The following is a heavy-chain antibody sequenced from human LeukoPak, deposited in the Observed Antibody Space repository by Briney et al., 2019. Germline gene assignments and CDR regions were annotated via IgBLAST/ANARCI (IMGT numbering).Heavy chain of an antibody. J-gene: IGHJ4*02. Sequence: SETLSLTCAVYGGSFSSYYWSWIRQPPGKGLEWIGEINHSGSTNYNPSLRSRVTISVDTSKNQFSLKLSSVTAADTAVYYCARGNLYCYDSSGYYFKFDYWGQGTLVTVSS. V-gene: IGHV4-34*01. CDR2: INHSGST. CDR3: ARGNLYCYDSSGYYFKFDY. D-gene: IGHD3-22*01. CDR1: GGSFSSYY.